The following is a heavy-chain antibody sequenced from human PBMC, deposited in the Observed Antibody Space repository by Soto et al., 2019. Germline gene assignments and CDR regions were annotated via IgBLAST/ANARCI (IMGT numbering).Heavy chain of an antibody. D-gene: IGHD3-22*01. Sequence: SETLSLTCTVSVGSISSSGYYWGWIRQSPGKGLEWIGTIFYSGTTYYNPSLESRITISQDTSNNQFSLKLTSVTAADTAVYYCARHYYDSSGYPAPYYHGMDVWGQGTTVTVSS. V-gene: IGHV4-39*01. CDR1: VGSISSSGYY. CDR2: IFYSGTT. CDR3: ARHYYDSSGYPAPYYHGMDV. J-gene: IGHJ6*02.